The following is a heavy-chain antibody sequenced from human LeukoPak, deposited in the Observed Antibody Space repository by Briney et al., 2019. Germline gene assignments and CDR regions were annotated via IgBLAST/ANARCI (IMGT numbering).Heavy chain of an antibody. Sequence: GGSLRLSCAASGFTFSNYWMSWVRQAPGKGLEWVANIKQDGSEKNYVDSVKGRFTISRDNAQNSLHLQMNSLRAEDTAVYYCARDFDMGITPGDDFDFWGQGTLVTVSS. CDR2: IKQDGSEK. CDR3: ARDFDMGITPGDDFDF. D-gene: IGHD3-9*01. J-gene: IGHJ4*02. V-gene: IGHV3-7*01. CDR1: GFTFSNYW.